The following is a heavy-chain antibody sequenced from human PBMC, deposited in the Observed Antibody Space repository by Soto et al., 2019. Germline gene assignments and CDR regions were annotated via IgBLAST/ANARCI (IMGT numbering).Heavy chain of an antibody. CDR1: GGSFSGYY. CDR3: ARDKITGLFDY. V-gene: IGHV4-34*01. J-gene: IGHJ4*02. CDR2: INHSGST. Sequence: SETLSLTCAVYGGSFSGYYWTWFRQPPGTGLEWIGEINHSGSTNYNPSLKNRVTISVDTSKNQFSLKLTSVTAADMAVYYCARDKITGLFDYWGQGTLVT. D-gene: IGHD2-8*02.